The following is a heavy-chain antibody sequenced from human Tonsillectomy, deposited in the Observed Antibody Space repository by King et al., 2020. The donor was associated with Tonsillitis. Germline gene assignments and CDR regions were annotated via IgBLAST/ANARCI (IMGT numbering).Heavy chain of an antibody. CDR1: GGSISSSSYY. D-gene: IGHD5-12*01. CDR3: ARHIYSGYDPFNY. V-gene: IGHV4-39*01. J-gene: IGHJ4*02. Sequence: QLQESGPGLVKPSETLSLTCTVSGGSISSSSYYWGWIRQPPGKGLEWIGSIYYSGSTYYNPSLKSRVTISVDTSKNQFPLKLSSVTAADTAVYYCARHIYSGYDPFNYWGQGTLVTVSS. CDR2: IYYSGST.